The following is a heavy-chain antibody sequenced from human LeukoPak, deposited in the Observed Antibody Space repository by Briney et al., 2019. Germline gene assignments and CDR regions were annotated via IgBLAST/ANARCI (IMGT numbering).Heavy chain of an antibody. CDR2: FDPEDGET. V-gene: IGHV1-24*01. D-gene: IGHD3-3*01. CDR1: GYTLTELS. CDR3: ATIVSIFGVVGWFDP. J-gene: IGHJ5*02. Sequence: VASVKVSCKVSGYTLTELSMHWVRQAPGKGLEWMGGFDPEDGETIYAQKFQGRVTMTEDTSTDTAYLELSSLRSEDTAVYYCATIVSIFGVVGWFDPWGQGTLVTVSS.